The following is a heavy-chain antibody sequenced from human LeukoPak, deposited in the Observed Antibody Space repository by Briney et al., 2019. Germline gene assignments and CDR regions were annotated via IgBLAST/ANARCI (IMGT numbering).Heavy chain of an antibody. CDR3: IHRTKVISVDD. D-gene: IGHD2-21*01. J-gene: IGHJ4*02. CDR2: IYGNNDQ. V-gene: IGHV2-5*01. CDR1: GFSLSTDADA. Sequence: SGPTLVKPTQTRTLTCTFSGFSLSTDADAVGWVRQPPGKAPEWLTFIYGNNDQRYSPSLNSRLTITKDTSKNQVVLTMTAMESVDTATYYCIHRTKVISVDDWGQGTLVTVSS.